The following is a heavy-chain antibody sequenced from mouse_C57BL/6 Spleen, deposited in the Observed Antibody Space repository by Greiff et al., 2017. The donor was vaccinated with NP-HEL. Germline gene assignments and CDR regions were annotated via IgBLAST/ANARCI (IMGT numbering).Heavy chain of an antibody. J-gene: IGHJ2*01. CDR1: GFTFSNYW. CDR3: TGSTGRAFFDD. D-gene: IGHD4-1*02. CDR2: IRLKSDNYAT. V-gene: IGHV6-3*01. Sequence: EVKLVESGGGLVQPGGSMKLSCVASGFTFSNYWMNWVRQSPEKGLEWVAQIRLKSDNYATHYAESVKGRFTISRDESKSSVYLQMNNLRAEDTGIYYCTGSTGRAFFDDWGQGTTLTVSS.